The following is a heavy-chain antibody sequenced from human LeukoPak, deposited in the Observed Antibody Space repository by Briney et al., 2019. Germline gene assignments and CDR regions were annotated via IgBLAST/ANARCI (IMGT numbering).Heavy chain of an antibody. J-gene: IGHJ4*02. D-gene: IGHD5-18*01. CDR3: ARGRGYSYESFDY. V-gene: IGHV4-59*01. CDR1: GGSISSYY. CDR2: IYYSGST. Sequence: SETLSLTCTVSGGSISSYYWSWIRQPPGKGLEWIGYIYYSGSTNYNPSLKSRVTISVDTSKNQLSLKLSSATAADTAVYYCARGRGYSYESFDYWGQGTLVTVSS.